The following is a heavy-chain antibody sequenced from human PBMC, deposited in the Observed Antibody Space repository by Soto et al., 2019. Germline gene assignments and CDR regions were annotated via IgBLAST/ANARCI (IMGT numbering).Heavy chain of an antibody. CDR1: GGTFSSYA. CDR3: ARGGITYYDFWSGPLAGMDV. V-gene: IGHV1-69*13. CDR2: IIPIFGTA. Sequence: GASVKVSCKASGGTFSSYAISWVRQAPGQGLEWMGGIIPIFGTANYAQKFQGRVTITADESTSTAYMELSSLRSEDTAVYYCARGGITYYDFWSGPLAGMDVWGQGTTVTVSS. J-gene: IGHJ6*02. D-gene: IGHD3-3*01.